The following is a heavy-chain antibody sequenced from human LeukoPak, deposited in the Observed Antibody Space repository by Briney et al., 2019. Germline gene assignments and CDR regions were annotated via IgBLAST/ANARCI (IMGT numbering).Heavy chain of an antibody. J-gene: IGHJ4*02. CDR3: ATEGRSTTPGY. CDR1: GFTFSSYT. V-gene: IGHV3-21*01. D-gene: IGHD6-13*01. Sequence: GGTLRLTCGASGFTFSSYTRIWVRQAPGMGLEWVSSISSSRTSIYYADSVKGRFTISRDNAKNSLYLQMNSLRAEDTSVYYCATEGRSTTPGYWGQGTLVIVSS. CDR2: ISSSRTSI.